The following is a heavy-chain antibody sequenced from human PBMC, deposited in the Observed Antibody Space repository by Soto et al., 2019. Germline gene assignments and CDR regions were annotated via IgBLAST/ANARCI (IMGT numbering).Heavy chain of an antibody. CDR1: GFIFNIYH. D-gene: IGHD3-9*01. Sequence: GGSLRLSCAASGFIFNIYHMHWVRQAPGKGLEWVAFISNDGSKKYHGDSVKGRFTISRDKSKNTLYLQMNSLRGDDTAVYYCAKGMRDILTGYQFGMDVWGQGTTVTVSS. CDR2: ISNDGSKK. V-gene: IGHV3-30*18. J-gene: IGHJ6*02. CDR3: AKGMRDILTGYQFGMDV.